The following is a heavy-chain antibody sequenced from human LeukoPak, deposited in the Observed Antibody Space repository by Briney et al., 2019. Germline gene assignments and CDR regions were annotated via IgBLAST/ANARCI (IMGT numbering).Heavy chain of an antibody. Sequence: GGSLRLSCAASGFTFGSYSIDWVRQAPGKGLEWLSYISSRSSTIYYADSVKGRFTISRDNAKNSVYLQMNSLRAEDTAVYYCARVWSSGYTKDYWGQGTLVTVSS. D-gene: IGHD3-22*01. CDR3: ARVWSSGYTKDY. CDR2: ISSRSSTI. CDR1: GFTFGSYS. V-gene: IGHV3-48*04. J-gene: IGHJ4*02.